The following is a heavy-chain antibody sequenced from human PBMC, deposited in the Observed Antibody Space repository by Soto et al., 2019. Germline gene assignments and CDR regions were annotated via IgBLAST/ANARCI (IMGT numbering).Heavy chain of an antibody. V-gene: IGHV3-72*01. CDR2: TRNKANSYTT. D-gene: IGHD4-17*01. CDR1: GFTFSDHY. Sequence: GGSLRLSCAASGFTFSDHYMDWVRQAPGKGLEWVGRTRNKANSYTTEYAASVKGRFTISRDDSKNSLYLQMNSLKTEDTAVYYCARTTVTPNYYYYYMDVWGKGTTVTVSS. CDR3: ARTTVTPNYYYYYMDV. J-gene: IGHJ6*03.